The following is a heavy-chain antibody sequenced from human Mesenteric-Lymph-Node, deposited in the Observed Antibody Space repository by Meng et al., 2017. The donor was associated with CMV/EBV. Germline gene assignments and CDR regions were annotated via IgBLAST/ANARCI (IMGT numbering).Heavy chain of an antibody. Sequence: LSLTCAASGFTFSTYSMNWLRQAPGRGLEWVSSISSSSTYIYYADSVKGRFTISRDNAKNSLYLQMNSLRAEDTAVYYCAKEGGSNYYDGYGLDVWGQGTTVTVSS. D-gene: IGHD3-22*01. CDR2: ISSSSTYI. CDR3: AKEGGSNYYDGYGLDV. V-gene: IGHV3-21*04. J-gene: IGHJ6*02. CDR1: GFTFSTYS.